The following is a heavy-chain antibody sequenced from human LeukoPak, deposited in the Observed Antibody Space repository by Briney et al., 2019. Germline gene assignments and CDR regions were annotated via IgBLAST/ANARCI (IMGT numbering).Heavy chain of an antibody. CDR3: AKEGAALEWLLPPTDY. CDR2: IRYDGSNK. D-gene: IGHD3-3*01. Sequence: PGGSLRLSCAASGFTFSSYSMHWVRQAPGKGLEWVAFIRYDGSNKYYADSVKGRFTISRDNSKNTLYLQMNSLRAEDAAVYYCAKEGAALEWLLPPTDYWGQGTLVTVSS. CDR1: GFTFSSYS. V-gene: IGHV3-30*02. J-gene: IGHJ4*02.